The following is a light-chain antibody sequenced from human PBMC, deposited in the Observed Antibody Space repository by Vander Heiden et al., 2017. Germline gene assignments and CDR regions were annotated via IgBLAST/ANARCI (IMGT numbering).Light chain of an antibody. Sequence: DIQMTQSPSSLSASVGDRVTITCRASQGLRNYLAWFQQKPGKTPKSLIYAASSLQSGVSARFSGSRSGTDFNLTISSLQPEDVATYYCQGERSSAITFGRGTKVEIK. CDR3: QGERSSAIT. CDR2: AAS. CDR1: QGLRNY. J-gene: IGKJ4*01. V-gene: IGKV1-16*01.